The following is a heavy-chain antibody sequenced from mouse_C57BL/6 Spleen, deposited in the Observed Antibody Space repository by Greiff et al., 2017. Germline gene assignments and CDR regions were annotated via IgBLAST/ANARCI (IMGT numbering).Heavy chain of an antibody. CDR2: ISSGGDYI. CDR1: GFTFSSYA. V-gene: IGHV5-9-1*02. Sequence: EVKLQESGEGLVKPGGSLKLSCAASGFTFSSYAMSWVRQTPEKRLEWVAYISSGGDYIYYADTVKGRFTISRDNARNTLYLQMSSLKSEDTAMYYCTRDNGNYWYFDVWGTGTTVTVSS. CDR3: TRDNGNYWYFDV. J-gene: IGHJ1*03. D-gene: IGHD2-1*01.